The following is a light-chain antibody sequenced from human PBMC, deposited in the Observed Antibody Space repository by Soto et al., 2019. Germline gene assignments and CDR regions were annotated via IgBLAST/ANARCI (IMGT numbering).Light chain of an antibody. Sequence: EIVLTQPPGTLSLSPGERATLSCRASQSVSSSYLAWYQQKPGQAPWLLIYGASSRATGIPDRFSGSGSGTDFTLTISRLEPEDFAVYYCQQYGSSPTFGQGTRLEIK. CDR3: QQYGSSPT. CDR1: QSVSSSY. V-gene: IGKV3-20*01. J-gene: IGKJ5*01. CDR2: GAS.